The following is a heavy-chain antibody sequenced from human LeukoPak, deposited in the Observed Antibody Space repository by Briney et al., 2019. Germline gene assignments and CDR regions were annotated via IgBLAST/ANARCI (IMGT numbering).Heavy chain of an antibody. J-gene: IGHJ4*02. D-gene: IGHD2-2*01. V-gene: IGHV1-3*01. CDR1: GSTFTCYA. Sequence: ASVKVSCKASGSTFTCYAIHWVRQAPGQRLEWMGWINGGNGKIKYSQKLQGRVTMTRDTSASAAYMELSSLRSEDTAVYYCVRDWGYQLLAYWGQGTLVTVSS. CDR3: VRDWGYQLLAY. CDR2: INGGNGKI.